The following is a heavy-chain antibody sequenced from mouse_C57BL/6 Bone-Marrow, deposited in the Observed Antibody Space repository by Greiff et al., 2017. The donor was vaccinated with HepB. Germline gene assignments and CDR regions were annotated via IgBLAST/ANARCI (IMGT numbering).Heavy chain of an antibody. CDR2: IDPENGDT. V-gene: IGHV14-4*01. Sequence: EVQLRQSGAELVRPGASVKLSCTASGFNIKDDYMHWVKQRPEQGLEWIGWIDPENGDTEYASKFQGKATITADTSSNTAYLQLSSLTSEDTAVYYCTTMVTTGYFDYWGQGTTLTVSS. CDR1: GFNIKDDY. CDR3: TTMVTTGYFDY. J-gene: IGHJ2*01. D-gene: IGHD2-2*01.